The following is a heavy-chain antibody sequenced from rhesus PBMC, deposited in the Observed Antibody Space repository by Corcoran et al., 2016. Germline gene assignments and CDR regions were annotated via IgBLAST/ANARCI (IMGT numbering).Heavy chain of an antibody. CDR1: GYSFTSYW. CDR3: AKGGWCDLFDY. J-gene: IGHJ4*01. CDR2: IDPSDSDP. Sequence: EVQLVQSGAEGKRPGESLKTCCKTSGYSFTSYWISWVRQIPGKGLEWTGAIDPSDSDPSYNPSVPGRVTISTDTSISTAYLQWSRLKASDTATYYCAKGGWCDLFDYWGQGVLVTVSS. V-gene: IGHV5-20*01. D-gene: IGHD6-31*01.